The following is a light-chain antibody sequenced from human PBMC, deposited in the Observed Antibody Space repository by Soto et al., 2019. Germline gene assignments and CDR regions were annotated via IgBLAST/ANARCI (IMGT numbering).Light chain of an antibody. J-gene: IGKJ1*01. CDR2: AAS. V-gene: IGKV1-33*01. Sequence: DIQMTQSPSSLSASVGDRVTITCRASQGISIYLNWFQQKPGKAPKLLIYAASSLQTGVPSRFSGSGTGTDSTLIISRLLPEDIATYYCQQHDNFPTFGQGTQVDIK. CDR3: QQHDNFPT. CDR1: QGISIY.